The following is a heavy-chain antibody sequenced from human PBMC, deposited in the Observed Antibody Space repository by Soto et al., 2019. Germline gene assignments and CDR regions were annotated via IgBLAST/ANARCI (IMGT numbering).Heavy chain of an antibody. Sequence: ASVKVSCKASGYTFTSYYMHWVRQAPGQGLEWMGIINPSGGSTSYAQKFQGRVTMTRDTSTSTVYMELSSLRSEDTAVYYRAREARVGATFFYYGMDVWGQGTTVTVSS. CDR3: AREARVGATFFYYGMDV. CDR2: INPSGGST. J-gene: IGHJ6*02. D-gene: IGHD1-26*01. CDR1: GYTFTSYY. V-gene: IGHV1-46*01.